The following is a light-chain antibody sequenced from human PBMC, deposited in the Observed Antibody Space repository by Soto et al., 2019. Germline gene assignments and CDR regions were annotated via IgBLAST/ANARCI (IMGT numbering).Light chain of an antibody. J-gene: IGKJ2*01. CDR1: QSLLHSNGYNY. Sequence: IVMTQSPLSLPVTPGEPASISCRSSQSLLHSNGYNYLDWYLQKPGQSPQLLLYLGSTRASGVPDRFSGSGSGTDFTLKISRVEAEDVGVYYCMQALQTAYTFGQGTKLEIK. CDR2: LGS. CDR3: MQALQTAYT. V-gene: IGKV2-28*01.